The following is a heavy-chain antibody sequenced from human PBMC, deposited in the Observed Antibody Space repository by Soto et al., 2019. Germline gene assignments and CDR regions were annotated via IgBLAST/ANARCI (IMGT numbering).Heavy chain of an antibody. CDR1: GGSISSYY. D-gene: IGHD3-10*01. V-gene: IGHV4-59*01. Sequence: QVQLQESGPGLVKPSETLSLTCTVSGGSISSYYWSWIRQPPGKGLEWIGYIYYSGRTNYNPSLKSRVTISVDTTKNQLSLKLSSVTAADTGVYYCARGGGWFGEYDYYGMDVWGQGTTVTVSS. J-gene: IGHJ6*02. CDR2: IYYSGRT. CDR3: ARGGGWFGEYDYYGMDV.